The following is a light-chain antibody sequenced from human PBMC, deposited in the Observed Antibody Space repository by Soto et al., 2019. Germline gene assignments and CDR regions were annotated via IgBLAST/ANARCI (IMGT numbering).Light chain of an antibody. CDR1: QAIDSS. V-gene: IGKV1-39*01. CDR2: FAS. CDR3: QQSYSTPPT. Sequence: ILLTQSPSSLSASVGDSVTITCRATQAIDSSFAWYQQKPGKAPKLLIYFASRLESGVPSRFSGSGSGTDFTLTISSLQSEDFATYYCQQSYSTPPTFGQGTRLEI. J-gene: IGKJ5*01.